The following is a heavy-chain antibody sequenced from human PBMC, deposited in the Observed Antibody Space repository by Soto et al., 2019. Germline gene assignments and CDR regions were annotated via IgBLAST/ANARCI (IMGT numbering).Heavy chain of an antibody. CDR1: GYTFTSYY. Sequence: GASVKVSCKASGYTFTSYYMHWVRQAPGQGLEWMGIINPSGGSTSYAQKFQGRVTMTRDTSTSTVYMELSSLRSEDTAVYYCARDRDRDTAMVLNYYYRMDVWGQATTVTVSS. D-gene: IGHD5-18*01. CDR3: ARDRDRDTAMVLNYYYRMDV. J-gene: IGHJ6*02. V-gene: IGHV1-46*01. CDR2: INPSGGST.